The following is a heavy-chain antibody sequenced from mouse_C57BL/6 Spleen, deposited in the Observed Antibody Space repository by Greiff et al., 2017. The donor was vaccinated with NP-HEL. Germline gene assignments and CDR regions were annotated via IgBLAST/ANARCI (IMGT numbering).Heavy chain of an antibody. J-gene: IGHJ3*01. CDR2: IDPSDSYT. D-gene: IGHD4-1*01. CDR1: GYTFTSYW. CDR3: ARNSPGTAY. V-gene: IGHV1-59*01. Sequence: QVQLQQPGAELVRPGTSVKLSCKASGYTFTSYWMHWVKQRPGQGLEWIGVIDPSDSYTNYNQKFKGKATLTVDTSSSTAYMQLSSLTSEDAAVYYCARNSPGTAYWGQGTLVTVSA.